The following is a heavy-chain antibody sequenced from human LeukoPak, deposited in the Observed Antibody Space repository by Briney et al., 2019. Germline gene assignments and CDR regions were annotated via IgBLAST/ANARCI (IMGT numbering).Heavy chain of an antibody. CDR1: GFTFSDFD. D-gene: IGHD6-19*01. Sequence: GGSLRLSCAASGFTFSDFDLNWGRQAPGKGLEWVSYISGSSRTTYYTDSVKGRFTISRDNAKNSLYLQMNSLRAEDTAVYYCARPTTSGLYSHWGQGTMVTVSS. CDR3: ARPTTSGLYSH. CDR2: ISGSSRTT. J-gene: IGHJ3*01. V-gene: IGHV3-48*01.